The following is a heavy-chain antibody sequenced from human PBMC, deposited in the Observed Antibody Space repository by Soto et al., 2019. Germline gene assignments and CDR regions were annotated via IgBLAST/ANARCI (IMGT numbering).Heavy chain of an antibody. D-gene: IGHD3-9*01. V-gene: IGHV3-23*01. CDR3: AREAFDWIFVEY. Sequence: EVQLLESGGNLVQPGGSLRLSCAASGFSFRSYVLSWVRQAPGKGLEWVSSISGSGGATFYADSVKGRFTVSRDNSKNTLYLQMNSLVAEDTAVYYCAREAFDWIFVEYWGQGTLVTVSS. CDR1: GFSFRSYV. J-gene: IGHJ4*02. CDR2: ISGSGGAT.